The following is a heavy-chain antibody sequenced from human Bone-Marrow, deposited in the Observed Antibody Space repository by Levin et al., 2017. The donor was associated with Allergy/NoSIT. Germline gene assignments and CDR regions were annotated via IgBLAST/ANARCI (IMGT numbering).Heavy chain of an antibody. CDR3: ARGGLRFLEWLVDY. CDR1: GFTFSSYS. D-gene: IGHD3-3*01. Sequence: GGSLRLSCAASGFTFSSYSMNWVRQAPGKGLEWVSYISSSSSTIYYADSVKGRFTISRDNAKNSLYLQMNSLRDEDTAVYYCARGGLRFLEWLVDYWGQGTLVTVSS. J-gene: IGHJ4*02. V-gene: IGHV3-48*02. CDR2: ISSSSSTI.